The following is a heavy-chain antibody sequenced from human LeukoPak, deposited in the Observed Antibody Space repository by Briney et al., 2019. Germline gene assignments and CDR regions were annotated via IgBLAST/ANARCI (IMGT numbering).Heavy chain of an antibody. CDR2: INPNSGGT. CDR3: ARGKTTGSTSY. Sequence: ASVKVSCKASGYTFTGYYMHWVRQAPGQGLEWMGWINPNSGGTNYAQTFQGRVTMTRDTSISTAYMELSRLRSDDTAVYYCARGKTTGSTSYWGQGTLVTVSS. CDR1: GYTFTGYY. V-gene: IGHV1-2*02. J-gene: IGHJ4*02. D-gene: IGHD2-2*01.